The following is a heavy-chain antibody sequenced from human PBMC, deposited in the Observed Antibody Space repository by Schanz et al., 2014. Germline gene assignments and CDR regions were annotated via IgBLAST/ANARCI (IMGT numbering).Heavy chain of an antibody. Sequence: QVQLVESGGGVVRPGGSLRLSCVASGFTFISYDIHWVRQAPGKGLEWVAVIRYDGRNKNFVESVKGRFTISRDNSNNTVYLQMNTLRAEDTAVYYCAREDCSATSCYFRYWGQGTLVTVSS. CDR1: GFTFISYD. J-gene: IGHJ4*02. CDR2: IRYDGRNK. V-gene: IGHV3-33*01. D-gene: IGHD2-21*01. CDR3: AREDCSATSCYFRY.